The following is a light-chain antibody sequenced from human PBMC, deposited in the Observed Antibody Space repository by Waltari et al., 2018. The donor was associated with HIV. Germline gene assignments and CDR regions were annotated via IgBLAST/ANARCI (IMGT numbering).Light chain of an antibody. CDR2: RTT. J-gene: IGLJ3*02. CDR1: TSNLPVDS. Sequence: QIVLTQPTSASGTTGHRVTISCSGVTSNLPVDSVPWYHPVPGTAPRLLIYRTTQRPSGVPDRFSASISGTAASLAISGLHYEDDGDYYCALWTDALTGWVFGGGTKVTVL. V-gene: IGLV1-44*01. CDR3: ALWTDALTGWV.